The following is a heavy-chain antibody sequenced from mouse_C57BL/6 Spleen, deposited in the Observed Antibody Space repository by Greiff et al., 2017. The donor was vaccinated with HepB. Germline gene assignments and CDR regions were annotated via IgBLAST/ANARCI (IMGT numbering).Heavy chain of an antibody. Sequence: LVESGPELVKPGASVKISCKASGYSFTDYNMNWVKQSNGKSLEWIGVINPNYGTTSYNQKFKGKATLTVDQSSSTAYMQLNSLTSEDSAVYYCARAHYGSSYLFAYWGQGTLVTVSA. CDR3: ARAHYGSSYLFAY. V-gene: IGHV1-39*01. CDR2: INPNYGTT. CDR1: GYSFTDYN. J-gene: IGHJ3*01. D-gene: IGHD1-1*01.